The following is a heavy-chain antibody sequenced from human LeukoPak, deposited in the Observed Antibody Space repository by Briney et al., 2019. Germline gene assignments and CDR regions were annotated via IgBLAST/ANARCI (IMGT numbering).Heavy chain of an antibody. Sequence: SVKVSCKASGGTFSSYAISWVRQAPGQGLEWMGGIIPIFGTANYAQKFQGRVTITADESTSTAYMELRSLRSDDTAVYYCARFRATYYDILTGSGCFDYWGQGTLVTVSS. CDR3: ARFRATYYDILTGSGCFDY. D-gene: IGHD3-9*01. CDR1: GGTFSSYA. J-gene: IGHJ4*02. CDR2: IIPIFGTA. V-gene: IGHV1-69*01.